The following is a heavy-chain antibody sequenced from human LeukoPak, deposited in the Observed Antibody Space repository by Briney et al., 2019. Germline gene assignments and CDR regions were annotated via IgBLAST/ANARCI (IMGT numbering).Heavy chain of an antibody. Sequence: GGSLRLSCAASGFTFSSYSMNWVRQAPGKGLEWVSSISSSSSYIYYADSVKGRFTISRDNAKNSLYLQMNSLRAEDTAVYYCARDLYGDYSFDYWGQGTLVTVSS. V-gene: IGHV3-21*01. D-gene: IGHD4-17*01. CDR1: GFTFSSYS. J-gene: IGHJ4*02. CDR3: ARDLYGDYSFDY. CDR2: ISSSSSYI.